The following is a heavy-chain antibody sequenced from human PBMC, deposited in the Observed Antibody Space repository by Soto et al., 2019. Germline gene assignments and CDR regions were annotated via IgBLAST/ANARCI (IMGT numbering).Heavy chain of an antibody. CDR3: ARLTVSVSLVDSNYYGMDV. V-gene: IGHV4-34*01. J-gene: IGHJ6*02. Sequence: PETLSLTCAVYGVSFSGYYWTWSRPPPGEGLEWIGHISRSGVSNYSPSLKSRVTISVDTSKTQFSLKLSSVSAADTAVYYCARLTVSVSLVDSNYYGMDVWGPGTTVNVS. CDR1: GVSFSGYY. D-gene: IGHD6-19*01. CDR2: ISRSGVS.